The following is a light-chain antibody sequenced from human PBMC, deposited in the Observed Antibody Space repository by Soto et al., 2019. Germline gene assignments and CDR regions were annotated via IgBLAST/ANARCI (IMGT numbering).Light chain of an antibody. CDR2: GAS. CDR3: QQYGSSPYT. V-gene: IGKV3-20*01. J-gene: IGKJ2*01. Sequence: EIVLTQSPGTLSLSPGERATLSCRASQSVSSYLAWYQQKPGQAPRLLIYGASSRATGIPDRFSGSGSGTDFTLTISRLEREDFAVYYCQQYGSSPYTFGQGTKVEIK. CDR1: QSVSSY.